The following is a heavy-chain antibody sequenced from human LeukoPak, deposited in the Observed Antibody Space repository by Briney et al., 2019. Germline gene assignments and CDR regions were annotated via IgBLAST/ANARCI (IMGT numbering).Heavy chain of an antibody. J-gene: IGHJ4*02. V-gene: IGHV4-4*07. CDR2: IYTSGST. D-gene: IGHD1-26*01. CDR3: ARVMWELLLEYFDY. Sequence: PSETLSLTCTVSGGSISSYYWSWIRQPAGKGLEWIGRIYTSGSTNYNPSLKSRVTMSVDTSKNQFSLKLSSVTAADTAVYYCARVMWELLLEYFDYWGQGTLVTVSS. CDR1: GGSISSYY.